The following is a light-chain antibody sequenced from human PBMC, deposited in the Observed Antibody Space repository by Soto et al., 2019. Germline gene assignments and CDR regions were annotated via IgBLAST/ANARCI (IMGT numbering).Light chain of an antibody. CDR2: GAS. J-gene: IGKJ4*01. Sequence: DIVLTQSPGTLSLSPGERATLSCRASQTVSSSSLAWYQQKPGQAPRLLIFGASTRAAGFPDRFSGSGSGTDFTLTISSLQSEDSAVYYCQQYNSWPLTFGGGTKVDIK. CDR3: QQYNSWPLT. CDR1: QTVSSSS. V-gene: IGKV3-20*01.